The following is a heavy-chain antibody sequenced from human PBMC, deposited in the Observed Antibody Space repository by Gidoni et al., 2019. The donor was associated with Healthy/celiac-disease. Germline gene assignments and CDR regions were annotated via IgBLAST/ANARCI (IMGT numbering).Heavy chain of an antibody. J-gene: IGHJ6*02. CDR3: ARDSSGYYGMDV. D-gene: IGHD3-22*01. Sequence: QVQLVESGGGVVQPGRSVRLSCAASGFTFSSYGMHWVRQAPGKGLEWLAVIWYDGSNKYYADSVKGRFTISRDNSKNTLYLQMNSLRAEDTAVYYCARDSSGYYGMDVWGQGTTVTVSS. V-gene: IGHV3-33*01. CDR2: IWYDGSNK. CDR1: GFTFSSYG.